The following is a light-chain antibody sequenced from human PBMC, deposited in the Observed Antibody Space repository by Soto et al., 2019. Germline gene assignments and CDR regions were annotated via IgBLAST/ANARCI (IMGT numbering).Light chain of an antibody. V-gene: IGKV3-20*01. CDR2: GAS. J-gene: IGKJ2*02. CDR3: QQYGSSPPST. CDR1: QSVSSRY. Sequence: EIVLTQSPGTLSLSPGERATLSCRASQSVSSRYLAWYQQKPGQAPRLLIYGASSRATGIPDRVRGSGSGTDFTLTISRLEPEEFAVYYCQQYGSSPPSTFGQGTKLEIK.